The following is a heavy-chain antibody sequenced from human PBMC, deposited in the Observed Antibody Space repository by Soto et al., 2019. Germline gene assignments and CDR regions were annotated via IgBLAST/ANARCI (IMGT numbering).Heavy chain of an antibody. D-gene: IGHD2-15*01. CDR3: ARLGGGNIVVVAPFDY. V-gene: IGHV5-51*01. CDR2: IYPGDSDT. CDR1: GYSFTSYW. Sequence: GESLKISCKGSGYSFTSYWIGWVRQMPGKGLEWMGIIYPGDSDTRYSPSFQGQVTISADKSISTAYLQWSSLKAPDTAMYYCARLGGGNIVVVAPFDYWGQGTLVTVSS. J-gene: IGHJ4*02.